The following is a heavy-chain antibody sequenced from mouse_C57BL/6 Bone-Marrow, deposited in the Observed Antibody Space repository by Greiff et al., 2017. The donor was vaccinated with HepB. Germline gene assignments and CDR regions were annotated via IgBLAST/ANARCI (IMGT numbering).Heavy chain of an antibody. D-gene: IGHD2-1*01. V-gene: IGHV1-15*01. J-gene: IGHJ3*01. Sequence: VQLQQSGAELVRPGASVTLSCKASGYTFTDYEMHWVKQTPVHGLEWIGAIDPETGGTAYNQKFKGKAILTADNSSITAYMELRSLTSEDSAVYYCTRLDYGKGFAYWGQGTLVTVSA. CDR1: GYTFTDYE. CDR3: TRLDYGKGFAY. CDR2: IDPETGGT.